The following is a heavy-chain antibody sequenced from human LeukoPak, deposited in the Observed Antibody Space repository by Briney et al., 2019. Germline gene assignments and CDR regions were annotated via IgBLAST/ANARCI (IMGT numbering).Heavy chain of an antibody. D-gene: IGHD3-10*01. CDR1: GGSISSYY. V-gene: IGHV4-59*01. CDR2: IYYSGST. CDR3: ARDQITMVRGAFYYCGMDV. Sequence: SETLSLTCTVSGGSISSYYWSWIRQPPGKGLEWIGYIYYSGSTNYNPSLKSRVTISVDTSKNQFSLKLSSVTAADTAVYYCARDQITMVRGAFYYCGMDVWGQGTTVTVSS. J-gene: IGHJ6*02.